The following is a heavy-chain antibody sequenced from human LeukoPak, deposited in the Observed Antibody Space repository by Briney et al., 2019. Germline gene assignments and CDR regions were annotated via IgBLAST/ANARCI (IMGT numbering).Heavy chain of an antibody. D-gene: IGHD1-26*01. CDR1: GFTFSSYA. V-gene: IGHV3-48*01. Sequence: GGSLRLSCAASGFTFSSYAMNWLRQAPGKGRKWVSYIRSSSSTIYYADSGEGRFTISRDNAKNSLYLQMSGLSGEDTAVYYCARVVGATTSVAFDIWGQGTMVTVSS. CDR3: ARVVGATTSVAFDI. J-gene: IGHJ3*02. CDR2: IRSSSSTI.